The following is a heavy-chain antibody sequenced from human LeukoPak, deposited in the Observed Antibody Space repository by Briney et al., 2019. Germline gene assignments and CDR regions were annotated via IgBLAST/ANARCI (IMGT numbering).Heavy chain of an antibody. CDR2: IEEDGTET. V-gene: IGHV3-7*03. CDR3: AKDVGKWESLHFFDY. CDR1: GLMFSSNW. D-gene: IGHD1-26*01. J-gene: IGHJ4*02. Sequence: TGGSLRLSCAASGLMFSSNWMSWVRLAPGKGLEWVANIEEDGTETYYVDSVKGRFTISRDNAKNSLYLQMNSLRVEDTAVYYCAKDVGKWESLHFFDYWGQGTLVTVSS.